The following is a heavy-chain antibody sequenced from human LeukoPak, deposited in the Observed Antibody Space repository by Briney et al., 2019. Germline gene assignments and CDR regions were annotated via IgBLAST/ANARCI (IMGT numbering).Heavy chain of an antibody. V-gene: IGHV3-9*01. Sequence: GGSLRLSGAASGVTFDDDAMRGGREGPGKGGGWGSGISWNRGGIGYADSVKGRFTISRDNAKNSLYLQMTSLRAEDTALYYCAKDIPPVEGFHAAVREGDYWGQGTLVTVSS. CDR2: ISWNRGGI. CDR1: GVTFDDDA. J-gene: IGHJ4*02. CDR3: AKDIPPVEGFHAAVREGDY. D-gene: IGHD3-10*02.